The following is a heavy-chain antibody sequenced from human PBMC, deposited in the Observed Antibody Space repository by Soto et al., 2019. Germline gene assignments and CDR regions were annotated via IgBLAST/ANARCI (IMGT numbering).Heavy chain of an antibody. CDR2: TNHSGST. D-gene: IGHD3-10*01. J-gene: IGHJ5*02. CDR1: GGSFSGYY. V-gene: IGHV4-34*01. CDR3: ARLLFGAANWFDP. Sequence: SETLSLTCAVYGGSFSGYYWSWIRQPPGKGLEWIGETNHSGSTNYNPSLKSRVTISVDTSKNQFSLKLSSVTAADTAVYYCARLLFGAANWFDPWGQGTLVTVS.